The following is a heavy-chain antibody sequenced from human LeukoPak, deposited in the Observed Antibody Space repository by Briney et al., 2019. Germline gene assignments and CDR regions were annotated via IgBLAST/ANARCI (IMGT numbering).Heavy chain of an antibody. CDR1: GFTFSNYW. Sequence: GGSLRLSCAASGFTFSNYWMSWVRQAPGKGLEWVANIKQDGSEKYYVDSVKGRFTISRDNSKNTLYLQMSSLRAEDTAVYYCTKDDAYSSSWYACDIWGQGTMVTVSS. V-gene: IGHV3-7*01. CDR2: IKQDGSEK. CDR3: TKDDAYSSSWYACDI. J-gene: IGHJ3*02. D-gene: IGHD6-13*01.